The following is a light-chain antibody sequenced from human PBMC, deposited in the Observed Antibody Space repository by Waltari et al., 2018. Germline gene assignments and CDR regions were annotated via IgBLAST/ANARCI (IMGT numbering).Light chain of an antibody. V-gene: IGKV2-30*01. CDR2: KLS. CDR3: MQGTHWPWT. J-gene: IGKJ1*01. CDR1: QSLVSRDGNTY. Sequence: DVVMTQSPLSLPITLGQPASISCRSSQSLVSRDGNTYFNWFHQRPGQSPRCLLYKLSNRDSGVPDRCSGSGSGTDFTLRISRVEAEDVGDYYCMQGTHWPWTFGPGTKVEI.